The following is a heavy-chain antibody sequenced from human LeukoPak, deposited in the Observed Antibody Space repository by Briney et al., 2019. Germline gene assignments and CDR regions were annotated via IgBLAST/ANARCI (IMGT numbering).Heavy chain of an antibody. CDR3: ARVRSRVRGVINYYYYGMDV. D-gene: IGHD3-10*01. J-gene: IGHJ6*02. V-gene: IGHV4-34*01. Sequence: SETLSLTCAVYGGSFSGYYWSWIRQPPGKGLEWIGEINHSGSTNYNPSLKSRVTISVDTSKNQFSLKLSSVTAADTAVYYCARVRSRVRGVINYYYYGMDVWGQGTTVTVSS. CDR2: INHSGST. CDR1: GGSFSGYY.